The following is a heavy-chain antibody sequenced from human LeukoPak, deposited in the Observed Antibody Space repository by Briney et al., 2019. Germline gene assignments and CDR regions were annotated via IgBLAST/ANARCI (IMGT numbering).Heavy chain of an antibody. V-gene: IGHV3-74*01. CDR1: GFTFSSYW. Sequence: GGSLRLSCAASGFTFSSYWMHWVRQAPGKGLVWVSRINSDGSSTSYADFVKGRFTISRDNAKNTLYLQMNSLRAEDTAVYYRARSIPRFGDLDYWGQGTLVTVSS. D-gene: IGHD3-10*01. CDR3: ARSIPRFGDLDY. CDR2: INSDGSST. J-gene: IGHJ4*02.